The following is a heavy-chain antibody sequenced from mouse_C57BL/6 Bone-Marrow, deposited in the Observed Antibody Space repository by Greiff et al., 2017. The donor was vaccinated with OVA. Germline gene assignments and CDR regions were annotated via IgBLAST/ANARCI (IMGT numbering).Heavy chain of an antibody. CDR1: GYTFTSYN. Sequence: SGAELVRPGASVKMSCKASGYTFTSYNLHWVKQTPRQGLEWIGALYPGNGDTSDNQKFKGKATLTVDKSSSTAYMQLSSLTSEDSAVYFCARSPNYYGSSYWYFDVWGTGTTVTVSS. V-gene: IGHV1-12*01. J-gene: IGHJ1*03. CDR2: LYPGNGDT. CDR3: ARSPNYYGSSYWYFDV. D-gene: IGHD1-1*01.